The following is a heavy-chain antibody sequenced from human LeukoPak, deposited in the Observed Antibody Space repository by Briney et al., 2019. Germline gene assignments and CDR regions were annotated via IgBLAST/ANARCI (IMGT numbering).Heavy chain of an antibody. CDR2: INHSGST. J-gene: IGHJ6*03. V-gene: IGHV4-34*01. CDR1: GGSFSGYC. D-gene: IGHD3-10*01. CDR3: ARVLQQYYYYYMDV. Sequence: SETLSLTCAVYGGSFSGYCWSWIRQPPGKGLEWIGEINHSGSTNYNPSLKSRVTISVDTSKNQFSLKLSSVTAADTAVYYCARVLQQYYYYYMDVWGKGTTVTVSS.